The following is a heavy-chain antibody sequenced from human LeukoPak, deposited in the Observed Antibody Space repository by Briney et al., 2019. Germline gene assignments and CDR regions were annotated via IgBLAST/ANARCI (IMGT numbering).Heavy chain of an antibody. Sequence: GGSLRLSCAASGFTFSNYNMNWVRQAPGKGLEWVSSISSSSSYIYYADSVKGRFTISRDNAKNSLYLQMNSLRAEDTAVYYCARFTGQFGGLDYWGQGTLVTVSS. CDR3: ARFTGQFGGLDY. CDR2: ISSSSSYI. J-gene: IGHJ4*02. D-gene: IGHD3-10*01. V-gene: IGHV3-21*01. CDR1: GFTFSNYN.